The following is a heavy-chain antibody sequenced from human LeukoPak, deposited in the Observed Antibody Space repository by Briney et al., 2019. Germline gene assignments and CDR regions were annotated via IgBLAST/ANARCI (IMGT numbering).Heavy chain of an antibody. CDR2: ISSSSSYI. CDR3: ARAHPGDYGDFQFDY. V-gene: IGHV3-21*01. CDR1: GFTFTSYS. D-gene: IGHD4-17*01. J-gene: IGHJ4*02. Sequence: PGGSLRLSCAASGFTFTSYSMNWVRQAPGKGLEWVSSISSSSSYIYYAGSVKGRFTISRDNAKNSLYLQMNSLRAEDTAVYYCARAHPGDYGDFQFDYWGQGTLVTVSS.